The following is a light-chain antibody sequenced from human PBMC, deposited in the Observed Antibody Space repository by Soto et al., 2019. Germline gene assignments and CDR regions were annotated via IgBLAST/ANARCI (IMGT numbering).Light chain of an antibody. CDR1: QSVSSY. CDR2: DTS. V-gene: IGKV3-11*01. Sequence: EIVLTQSPATLSLSPGERATLSCRASQSVSSYLAWYQQKPGQAPRLLIYDTSKRATGIPDRFSGSGSGTEFTLTISSLEPEDFAVYYCQQRTNWPRSFTFGPGTKVDIK. J-gene: IGKJ3*01. CDR3: QQRTNWPRSFT.